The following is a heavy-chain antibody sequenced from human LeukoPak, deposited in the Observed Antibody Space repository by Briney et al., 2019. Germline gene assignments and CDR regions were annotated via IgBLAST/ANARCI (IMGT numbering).Heavy chain of an antibody. CDR1: GGSISSYY. CDR3: ARSGGWAAPLGY. V-gene: IGHV4-4*07. CDR2: IYSSGST. D-gene: IGHD3-16*01. J-gene: IGHJ4*02. Sequence: SETLSLTRTVSGGSISSYYWSWIRPPAGRGLEWIGRIYSSGSTNYNPSLKSRVTMPVDTSKNQSSLILSSVTAADTAVYYCARSGGWAAPLGYWGQGTLVTVSS.